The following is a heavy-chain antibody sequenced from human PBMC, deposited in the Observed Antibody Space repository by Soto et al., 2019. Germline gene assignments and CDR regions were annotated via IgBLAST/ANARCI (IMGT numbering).Heavy chain of an antibody. D-gene: IGHD2-15*01. CDR1: GYIFTAYS. V-gene: IGHV1-46*01. Sequence: ASVNVSCKASGYIFTAYSMDWVRQAPGQGLEWMGVVNPSGGSTNYAQKFQGRITMTRDTSTSTVYMDLSSLTSEDTAVYYCVREENCSDGICYSEYYQRSGQVTLGTVSS. CDR3: VREENCSDGICYSEYYQR. CDR2: VNPSGGST. J-gene: IGHJ1*01.